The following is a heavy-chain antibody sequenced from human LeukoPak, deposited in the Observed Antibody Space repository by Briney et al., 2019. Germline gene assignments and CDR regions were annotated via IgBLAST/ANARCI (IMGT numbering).Heavy chain of an antibody. D-gene: IGHD1-7*01. CDR2: INPSGGST. CDR1: GYTLTSYF. V-gene: IGHV1-46*01. J-gene: IGHJ3*02. CDR3: ARDQDWNYAFDI. Sequence: ASVKVSCKASGYTLTSYFIHWVRQAPGQGLEWMGIINPSGGSTGYAQKFQGRVTMTRDTSTSTVYMELSSLRSEDTAVYYCARDQDWNYAFDIWGQGTMVTVPS.